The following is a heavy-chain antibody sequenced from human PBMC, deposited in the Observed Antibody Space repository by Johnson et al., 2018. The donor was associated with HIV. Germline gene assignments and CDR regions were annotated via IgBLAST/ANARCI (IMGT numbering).Heavy chain of an antibody. CDR3: GRIGDAFDI. V-gene: IGHV3-30*14. CDR1: GFTFSSYA. CDR2: ITYDGSNK. J-gene: IGHJ3*02. D-gene: IGHD3-16*01. Sequence: QVQLVESGGGVVQPGRSLRLSCAASGFTFSSYAMHWVRQAPGKGLEWVAVITYDGSNKYYADSVKGRFTISRDNSKNTLYLQMNSLRAEDTAVYYCGRIGDAFDIWGQGTMVTVSS.